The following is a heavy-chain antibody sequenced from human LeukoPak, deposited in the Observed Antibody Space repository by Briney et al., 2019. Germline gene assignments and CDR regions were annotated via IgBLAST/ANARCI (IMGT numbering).Heavy chain of an antibody. CDR1: GYTFTGYY. V-gene: IGHV1-2*02. D-gene: IGHD5-18*01. Sequence: GASVKVSCKASGYTFTGYYMHWVRQAPGQGLEWMGWISPYSGGTNYAQKFQGRVTMTRDTSISTAYMELSSLRSDDTAVYYCARGGAYTYGYYWGXXXLVTVSS. CDR2: ISPYSGGT. J-gene: IGHJ4*01. CDR3: ARGGAYTYGYY.